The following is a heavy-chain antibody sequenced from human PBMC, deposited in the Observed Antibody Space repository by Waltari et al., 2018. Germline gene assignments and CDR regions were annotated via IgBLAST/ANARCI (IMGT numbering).Heavy chain of an antibody. D-gene: IGHD3-10*01. V-gene: IGHV3-7*01. CDR2: IRQDGSEE. Sequence: EVQLVQSGGGLLQPGRSLTLSCAVSASTSSRFCMSWVRQAPGKGLGWVANIRQDGSEEYYVDSVKGRFTISRDNAKNSLYLQMNSLGAEDTAVYYWARDGGLWGSGSYLDYWGQGTLVTVSS. CDR1: ASTSSRFC. J-gene: IGHJ4*02. CDR3: ARDGGLWGSGSYLDY.